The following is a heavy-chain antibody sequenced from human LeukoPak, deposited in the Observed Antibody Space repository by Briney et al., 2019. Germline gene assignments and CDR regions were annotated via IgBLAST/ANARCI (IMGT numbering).Heavy chain of an antibody. CDR3: ARDLRASSRFFDY. Sequence: GGSLRLSCAASGFTFSSYSMNWVRQAPGKGLEWVSSISSSSSYIYYADSVKGRFTISRDNAKNSLYLQMNSLRAEDTAVYFCARDLRASSRFFDYWGQGTLVTVSS. CDR2: ISSSSSYI. V-gene: IGHV3-21*01. J-gene: IGHJ4*02. CDR1: GFTFSSYS. D-gene: IGHD3-16*01.